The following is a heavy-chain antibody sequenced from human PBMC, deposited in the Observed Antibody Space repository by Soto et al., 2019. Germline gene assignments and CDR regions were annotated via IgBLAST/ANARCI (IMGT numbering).Heavy chain of an antibody. CDR1: GFTFSNAW. CDR3: AKNGASNYYDSSGYYLIYYGMDV. D-gene: IGHD3-22*01. J-gene: IGHJ6*02. Sequence: PGGSLRLSCAASGFTFSNAWINWVRQAPGKGLEWVGRIKSKTDGGTTDYAAPVKGRFTISRDDSKNTLYLQMNSLKTEDTAVYYCAKNGASNYYDSSGYYLIYYGMDVWGQGTTVTVSS. V-gene: IGHV3-15*07. CDR2: IKSKTDGGTT.